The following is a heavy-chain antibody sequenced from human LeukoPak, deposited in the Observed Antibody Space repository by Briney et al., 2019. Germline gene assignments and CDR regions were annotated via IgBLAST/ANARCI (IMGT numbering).Heavy chain of an antibody. J-gene: IGHJ6*03. Sequence: GGSLRLSCLASGFSFSNYAMSWVRQAPGKGLEWVSNAGSSSRLYGYSVKGRLSVSRDNSKNTLYLQMNSLRADDTAVYYCAKQRGALRENYYMDVWGKGTTVTVSS. CDR2: NAGSSSR. CDR3: AKQRGALRENYYMDV. V-gene: IGHV3-23*01. CDR1: GFSFSNYA.